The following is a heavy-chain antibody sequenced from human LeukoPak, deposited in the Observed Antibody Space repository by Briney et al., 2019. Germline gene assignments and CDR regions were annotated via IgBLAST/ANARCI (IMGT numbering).Heavy chain of an antibody. CDR3: ARDNDFDY. CDR2: IYYIGKT. D-gene: IGHD2-8*01. Sequence: SETLSLTCTVSGGSVSSGNYYWGWIRQPPGKGLEWIGSIYYIGKTYYNPSLKSRVFMTADTSKNQFSLRLSSVTAADTAVYYCARDNDFDYWGQGTLVTVSS. V-gene: IGHV4-39*07. CDR1: GGSVSSGNYY. J-gene: IGHJ4*02.